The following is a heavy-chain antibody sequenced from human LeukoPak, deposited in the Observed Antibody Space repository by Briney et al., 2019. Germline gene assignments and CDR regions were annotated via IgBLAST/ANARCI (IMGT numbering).Heavy chain of an antibody. CDR1: GFTFSNAW. J-gene: IGHJ4*02. Sequence: GGSLRLSCAASGFTFSNAWMSWVRQAPGKGLEWVGRIKSKTDGGTTDFAAPVKGRFTISRDDSKNTLYLQMNSLRTEDTAVYYCASAVRGITFGGVIVNYFDYWGQGTLVTVSS. D-gene: IGHD3-16*02. CDR3: ASAVRGITFGGVIVNYFDY. V-gene: IGHV3-15*01. CDR2: IKSKTDGGTT.